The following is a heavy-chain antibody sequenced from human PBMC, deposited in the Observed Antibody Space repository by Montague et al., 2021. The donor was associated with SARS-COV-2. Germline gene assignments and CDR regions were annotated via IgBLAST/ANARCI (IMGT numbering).Heavy chain of an antibody. CDR1: GVSISSGSYY. D-gene: IGHD3-22*01. J-gene: IGHJ4*02. CDR3: VREKYYFDDSGSK. CDR2: VYHTGST. Sequence: SETLPLTCSVSGVSISSGSYYWSWVRQPPGKGLEWIGYVYHTGSTNYNPSLKSRVTLSIDTSKNQFSLKLTSVTAADTAVYYRVREKYYFDDSGSKWGQGTLVSV. V-gene: IGHV4-61*01.